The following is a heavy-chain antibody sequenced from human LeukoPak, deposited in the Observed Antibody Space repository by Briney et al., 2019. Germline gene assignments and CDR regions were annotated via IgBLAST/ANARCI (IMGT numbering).Heavy chain of an antibody. CDR3: ARIGGGGRSFDY. CDR2: TYYRSKWYN. V-gene: IGHV6-1*01. CDR1: RDSVSSNSAA. D-gene: IGHD3-16*01. Sequence: SQTLSLTCAISRDSVSSNSAAWNWIRQSPSRGLEWLGRTYYRSKWYNDYAVSVKGRITINPDTSKNQHSLQLDSVTPEDTAVYYCARIGGGGRSFDYWGQGILVTVSS. J-gene: IGHJ4*02.